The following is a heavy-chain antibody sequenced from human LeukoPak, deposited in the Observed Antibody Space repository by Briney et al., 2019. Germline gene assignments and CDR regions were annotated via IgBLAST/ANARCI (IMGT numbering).Heavy chain of an antibody. CDR2: IYTSGST. Sequence: GSLRLSCAASGFTFRSYSMNWVRQAPGKGLEWIGRIYTSGSTNYNPSLKSRVTMSVDTSKNQFSLKLSSVTAADTAVYYCARDRIGYCTNGVCYTSSSSSWYWFDPWGQGTLVTVSS. V-gene: IGHV4-4*07. CDR1: GFTFRSYS. D-gene: IGHD2-8*01. CDR3: ARDRIGYCTNGVCYTSSSSSWYWFDP. J-gene: IGHJ5*02.